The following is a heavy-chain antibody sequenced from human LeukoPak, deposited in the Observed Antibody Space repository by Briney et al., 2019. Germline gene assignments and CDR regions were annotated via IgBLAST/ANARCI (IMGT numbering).Heavy chain of an antibody. D-gene: IGHD5-18*01. J-gene: IGHJ5*02. CDR3: ARLGIQDNWFDP. Sequence: SETLSLTCTVSGGSISSSSYYWGWIRQPPGKGLEWIGSIYYSGSTYYNPSLKSRVTISVDASKNQFSLKLSSVTAADTAVYYCARLGIQDNWFDPWGQGTLVTVSS. CDR2: IYYSGST. CDR1: GGSISSSSYY. V-gene: IGHV4-39*01.